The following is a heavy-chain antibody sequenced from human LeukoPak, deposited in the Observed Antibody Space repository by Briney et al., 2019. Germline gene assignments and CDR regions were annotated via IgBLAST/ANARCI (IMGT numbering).Heavy chain of an antibody. CDR3: ARRSGPDYYYYMDV. Sequence: PSETLSLTCAVYGGSFSDHYWTWIRQPPGKGLEWIGEISHSGRTNYNPSLKSRVTISVDTSKNQFSLKLSSVTAADTAVYYCARRSGPDYYYYMDVWGKGTTVTVSS. V-gene: IGHV4-34*01. J-gene: IGHJ6*03. D-gene: IGHD3-10*01. CDR2: ISHSGRT. CDR1: GGSFSDHY.